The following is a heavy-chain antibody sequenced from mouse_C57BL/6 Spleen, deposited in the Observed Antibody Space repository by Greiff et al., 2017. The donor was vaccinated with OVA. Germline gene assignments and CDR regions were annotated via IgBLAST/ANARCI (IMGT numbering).Heavy chain of an antibody. V-gene: IGHV5-17*01. D-gene: IGHD1-1*01. CDR1: GFTFSDYG. CDR2: ISSGSSTI. Sequence: VQLKESGGGLVKPGGSLKLSCAASGFTFSDYGMHWVRQAPEKGLEWVAYISSGSSTIYYADTVKGRFTISRDNAKNTLFLQMTSLRSEDTAMYYCASGGYGSSLAWFAYWGQGTLVTVSA. J-gene: IGHJ3*01. CDR3: ASGGYGSSLAWFAY.